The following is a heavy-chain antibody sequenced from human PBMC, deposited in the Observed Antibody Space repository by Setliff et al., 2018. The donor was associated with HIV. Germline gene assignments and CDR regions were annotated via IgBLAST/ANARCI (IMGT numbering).Heavy chain of an antibody. V-gene: IGHV1-18*01. CDR3: ARGRWLQSAFDY. D-gene: IGHD5-12*01. Sequence: ASVKVSCKASGYTFINYGITWVRQAPGQGLEWMGWISVDKGDTNYAQKVKGRVTMTTDTSTSTAYMELRSLRSDDTAVYYCARGRWLQSAFDYWGQGTLVNVSS. J-gene: IGHJ4*02. CDR2: ISVDKGDT. CDR1: GYTFINYG.